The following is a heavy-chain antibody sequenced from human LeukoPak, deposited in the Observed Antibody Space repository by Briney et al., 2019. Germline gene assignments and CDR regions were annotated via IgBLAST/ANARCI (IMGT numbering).Heavy chain of an antibody. V-gene: IGHV4-4*02. CDR3: ARQGEYSGYQGFDY. CDR2: IFRSGVT. J-gene: IGHJ4*02. CDR1: GASISKTNW. Sequence: KASGTLSLTCAVSGASISKTNWWSWVRQAPGKGLEWIGEIFRSGVTNYSPSLKSRVTISIDRSTNQFSLRLSSVTAADTATYYCARQGEYSGYQGFDYWGQGTLVTVSS. D-gene: IGHD5-12*01.